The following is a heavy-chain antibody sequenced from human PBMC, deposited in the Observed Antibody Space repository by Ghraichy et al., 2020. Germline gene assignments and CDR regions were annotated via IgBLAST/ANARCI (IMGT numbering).Heavy chain of an antibody. CDR1: GASVRNGIYF. CDR2: TFHSGST. Sequence: GSLRLSCTVSGASVRNGIYFWSWIRQPPGKGLEWLGYTFHSGSTKYNPPFQSRVSISIDTSKNEFYLKLTSVTAADTASYFCARTFEWYGFFLENWGQGALVTVSS. CDR3: ARTFEWYGFFLEN. D-gene: IGHD3-9*01. J-gene: IGHJ4*02. V-gene: IGHV4-61*01.